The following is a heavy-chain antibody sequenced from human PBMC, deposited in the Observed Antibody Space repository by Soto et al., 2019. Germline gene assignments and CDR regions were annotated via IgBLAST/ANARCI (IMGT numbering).Heavy chain of an antibody. J-gene: IGHJ4*02. D-gene: IGHD3-22*01. CDR1: GGSVSGFF. CDR2: IYYTGST. CDR3: AKYYYHSSGYDYFDY. V-gene: IGHV4-59*02. Sequence: ETLSLTCTVSGGSVSGFFWAWIRQPPGKGLEWIGYIYYTGSTNYNPSLESRVSISVDTSKNQFSLNLNSLTAADTAVYYCAKYYYHSSGYDYFDYWGQGTLVTVSS.